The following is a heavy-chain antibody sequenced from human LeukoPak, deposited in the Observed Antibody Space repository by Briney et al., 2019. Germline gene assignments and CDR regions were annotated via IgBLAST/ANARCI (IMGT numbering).Heavy chain of an antibody. Sequence: PGGSLRLSCAASGFTFSSYAMSWVRQAPGKGLEWVANIKEDGSEKDYVDSVKGRFTISRDNAKNSLYLQMNSLRAEDTAVYYCAKVDTMVRGVGGAFDIWGQGTMVTVSS. CDR2: IKEDGSEK. D-gene: IGHD3-10*01. CDR1: GFTFSSYA. V-gene: IGHV3-7*01. CDR3: AKVDTMVRGVGGAFDI. J-gene: IGHJ3*02.